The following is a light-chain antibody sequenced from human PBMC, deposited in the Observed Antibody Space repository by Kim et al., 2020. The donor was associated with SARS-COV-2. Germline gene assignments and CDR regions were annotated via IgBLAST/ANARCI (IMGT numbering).Light chain of an antibody. CDR1: QNIASN. J-gene: IGKJ1*01. V-gene: IGKV3-15*01. CDR3: QLYNHWPLT. Sequence: VSPGERATLSCRASQNIASNLAWYQQKPGQAPRLLIYGASTRATGVPARFGGSGSGTEFTLTISSLQSEDFAIYYCQLYNHWPLTFGQGTKVDIK. CDR2: GAS.